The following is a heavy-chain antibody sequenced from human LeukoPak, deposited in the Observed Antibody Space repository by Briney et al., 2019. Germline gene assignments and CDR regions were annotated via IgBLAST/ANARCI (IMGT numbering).Heavy chain of an antibody. CDR3: ARDLFSSYYGMDV. CDR2: INAGNGNT. V-gene: IGHV1-3*01. D-gene: IGHD2-15*01. J-gene: IGHJ6*04. Sequence: ASVRVSCRASGYTFTGYVMNWVPEAPGKRLGGRGWINAGNGNTKYSQNFQGRVTITRDTSASTAYMELSSLRSEDTAVYYCARDLFSSYYGMDVWGKGTTVTVSS. CDR1: GYTFTGYV.